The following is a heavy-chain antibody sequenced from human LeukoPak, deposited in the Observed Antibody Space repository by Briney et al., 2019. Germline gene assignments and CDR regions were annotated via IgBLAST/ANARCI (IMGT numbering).Heavy chain of an antibody. Sequence: GGSLRLSCAASGFTFSSYGMHWVRQAPGKGLEWVAVISYDGSNKYYADSVKGRFTISRDNSKNTLYLQMNSLRAEDTAVYYCAKDACSGGSCYSKYWGQGTLVTVSS. CDR1: GFTFSSYG. CDR3: AKDACSGGSCYSKY. D-gene: IGHD2-15*01. V-gene: IGHV3-30*18. J-gene: IGHJ4*02. CDR2: ISYDGSNK.